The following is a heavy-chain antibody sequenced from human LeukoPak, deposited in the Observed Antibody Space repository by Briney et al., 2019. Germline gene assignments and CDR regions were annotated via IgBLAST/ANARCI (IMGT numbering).Heavy chain of an antibody. J-gene: IGHJ4*02. CDR1: GYSFTEYA. V-gene: IGHV7-4-1*02. CDR2: INTNTGNP. CDR3: LRDLRVVD. D-gene: IGHD2-15*01. Sequence: ASVKVSCKTSGYSFTEYAINWVRPAPGQGLEWMGWINTNTGNPTYAQGFTGRFVFSLDTSVSTAYLQINSLEAEDTAVYYCLRDLRVVDWGQGTLVTVSS.